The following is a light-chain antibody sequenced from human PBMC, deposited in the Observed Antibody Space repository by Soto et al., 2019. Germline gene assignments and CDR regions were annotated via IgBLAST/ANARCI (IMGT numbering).Light chain of an antibody. J-gene: IGKJ1*01. Sequence: DIQMTQSPSTLSGSVGDRVTITCLASQTVSSWLAWYQQKPGKAPKLLIYKASTLKSGVPSRFSGSGSGTEFTLTISSLQPDDVATYYCQQYYSYMWTFGQGTKVDIK. CDR2: KAS. V-gene: IGKV1-5*03. CDR3: QQYYSYMWT. CDR1: QTVSSW.